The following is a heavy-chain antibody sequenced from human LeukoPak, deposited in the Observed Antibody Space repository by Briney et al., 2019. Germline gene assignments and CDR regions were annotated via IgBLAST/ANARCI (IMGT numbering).Heavy chain of an antibody. CDR2: INPNSGGT. D-gene: IGHD2-2*01. CDR3: ARGIVVVPAAMFY. V-gene: IGHV1-2*02. CDR1: GYTFTGYY. J-gene: IGHJ4*02. Sequence: ASVKVSCKTSGYTFTGYYLHWVRQAPGQGLEWMGWINPNSGGTNYAQKFQGRVTMTGDTSISTAYMELSRLRSDDTAVYYCARGIVVVPAAMFYWGQGTLVTVSS.